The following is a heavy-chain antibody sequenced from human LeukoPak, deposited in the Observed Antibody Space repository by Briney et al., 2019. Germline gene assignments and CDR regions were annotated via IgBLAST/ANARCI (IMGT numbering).Heavy chain of an antibody. V-gene: IGHV3-30*02. D-gene: IGHD2-15*01. J-gene: IGHJ6*03. CDR2: IRYDGSDK. CDR1: GFTFSRHG. CDR3: AKDSFYCSDRCPQYYYYMDV. Sequence: PGGSLRLSCAASGFTFSRHGMHWVRQAPGKGLEGVAFIRYDGSDKYYADSVKGRFTISRDNSENTLYLQMNSLRAEDTAVYYCAKDSFYCSDRCPQYYYYMDVWGKGTTVTVSS.